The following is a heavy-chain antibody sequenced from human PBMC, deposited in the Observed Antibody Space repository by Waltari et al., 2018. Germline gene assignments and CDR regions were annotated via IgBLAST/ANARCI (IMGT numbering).Heavy chain of an antibody. CDR2: ISSSSSTI. J-gene: IGHJ6*02. CDR3: ARDPPPSYGMDV. CDR1: GFTFSSYS. Sequence: EVQLVESGGGLVQPGGSLRLSCAASGFTFSSYSMNWVRQAPGKGLEWVSYISSSSSTIYYADSVKGRFTISRDNANNSLYLQMNSLRAEDTAVYYCARDPPPSYGMDVWGQGTTVTVSS. V-gene: IGHV3-48*01.